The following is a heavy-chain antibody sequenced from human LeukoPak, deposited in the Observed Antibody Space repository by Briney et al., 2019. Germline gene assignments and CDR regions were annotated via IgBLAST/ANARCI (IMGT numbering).Heavy chain of an antibody. CDR2: ISAYNGNT. D-gene: IGHD3-9*01. J-gene: IGHJ4*02. V-gene: IGHV1-18*04. CDR3: ARDSVVLTGYPPTPADY. CDR1: GYTFTGYY. Sequence: ASVKVSCKASGYTFTGYYMHWVRQAPGQGLEWMGWISAYNGNTNYAQKLQGRVTMTTDTSTSTAYMELKSPRSDDTAVYYCARDSVVLTGYPPTPADYWGQGTLVTVSS.